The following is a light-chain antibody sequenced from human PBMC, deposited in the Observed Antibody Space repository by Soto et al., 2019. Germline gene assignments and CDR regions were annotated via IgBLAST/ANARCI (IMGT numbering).Light chain of an antibody. J-gene: IGLJ2*01. Sequence: QSVLTQPASVSGSPGQSITISCTGTSSDVGGYNYVSWYQQYPGKTPKLMIYEVSNRPSGVSNRFSGSKSGNTASLTISGLQAEDEADYYCSSYISSTVVFGGGTKLTVL. CDR2: EVS. CDR1: SSDVGGYNY. CDR3: SSYISSTVV. V-gene: IGLV2-14*01.